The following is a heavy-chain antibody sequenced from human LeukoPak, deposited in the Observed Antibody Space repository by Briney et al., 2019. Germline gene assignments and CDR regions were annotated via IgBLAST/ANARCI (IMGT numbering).Heavy chain of an antibody. D-gene: IGHD5-12*01. V-gene: IGHV3-7*01. CDR1: GFTFSDYY. CDR3: AREDHSDYNY. Sequence: PGGSLRLSCAASGFTFSDYYMSWVRQAPGKGLEWVANIKQDGGEKFYVDSVKGRFTISRDNAKNSLYLQMNSLRAEDTAVYYCAREDHSDYNYWGQGTLVTVSS. J-gene: IGHJ4*02. CDR2: IKQDGGEK.